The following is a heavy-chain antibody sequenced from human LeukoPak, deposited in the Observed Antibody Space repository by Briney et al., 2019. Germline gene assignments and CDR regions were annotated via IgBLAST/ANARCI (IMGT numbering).Heavy chain of an antibody. Sequence: KTSETLSLTCTVSGGSISSYYWSWIRQPPGKGLEWIGYIYYSGSTNYNPSLKSRVTISVDTSKNQFSLKLSSVTAADTAVYYCARTLSSGYPNYYYYMDVWGKGTTVTVSS. V-gene: IGHV4-59*01. CDR3: ARTLSSGYPNYYYYMDV. J-gene: IGHJ6*03. D-gene: IGHD3-22*01. CDR2: IYYSGST. CDR1: GGSISSYY.